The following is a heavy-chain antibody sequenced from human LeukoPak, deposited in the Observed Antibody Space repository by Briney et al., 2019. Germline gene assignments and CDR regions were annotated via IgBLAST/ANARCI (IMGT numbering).Heavy chain of an antibody. Sequence: GGSLRLSCAASGFTFSSYSMNWVRQAPGKGLEWVSSISSSSSYIYYADSVKGRFTISRDNAKNSLYLQMNSLRAEDTAVYYCARYLSAAAGTGNYWGQGALVTVSS. D-gene: IGHD6-13*01. J-gene: IGHJ4*02. CDR1: GFTFSSYS. CDR3: ARYLSAAAGTGNY. CDR2: ISSSSSYI. V-gene: IGHV3-21*01.